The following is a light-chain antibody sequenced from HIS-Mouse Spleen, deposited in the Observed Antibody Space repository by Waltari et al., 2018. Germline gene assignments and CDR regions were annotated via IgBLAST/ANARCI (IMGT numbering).Light chain of an antibody. CDR2: EDS. Sequence: SYELTQPPPVSVSPGQTARITCSGDALPKKYAYWYQQKSGKAPVLVIYEDSKRPSGIPERFSGSSSGTMATLTISGAQVEDEADYYCYSTDSSGNHRVFGGGTKLTVL. J-gene: IGLJ2*01. V-gene: IGLV3-10*01. CDR1: ALPKKY. CDR3: YSTDSSGNHRV.